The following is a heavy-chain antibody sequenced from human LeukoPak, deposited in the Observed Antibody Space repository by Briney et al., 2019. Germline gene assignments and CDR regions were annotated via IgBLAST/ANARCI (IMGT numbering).Heavy chain of an antibody. J-gene: IGHJ4*02. Sequence: GGSLRLSCAASGFTFSSYAMNWVRQAPGKGLEWVAVISYDGSNKYYAKSVKARFPISRDNSKTTLYLQMNSLRAEDTAVYYCARDYYDSSGYYLGYWGQGTLVTVSS. V-gene: IGHV3-30-3*01. CDR3: ARDYYDSSGYYLGY. D-gene: IGHD3-22*01. CDR1: GFTFSSYA. CDR2: ISYDGSNK.